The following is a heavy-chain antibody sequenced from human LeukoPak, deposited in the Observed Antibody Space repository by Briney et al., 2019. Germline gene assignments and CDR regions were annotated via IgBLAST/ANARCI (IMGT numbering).Heavy chain of an antibody. CDR3: ARVRVEGSGVLLGYYGMDV. J-gene: IGHJ6*02. CDR1: GFTFSSYA. CDR2: ISYDGSNK. D-gene: IGHD3-10*01. Sequence: GGSLRLSCAASGFTFSSYAMHWVRQAPGKGLEWVAVISYDGSNKYYADSVKGRFTISRDNSKNTLYLQMNSLRAEDTAVYYCARVRVEGSGVLLGYYGMDVWGQGTTVRLL. V-gene: IGHV3-30-3*01.